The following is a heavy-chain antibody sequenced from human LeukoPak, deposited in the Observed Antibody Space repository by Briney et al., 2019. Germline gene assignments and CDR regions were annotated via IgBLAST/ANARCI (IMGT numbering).Heavy chain of an antibody. CDR3: ARDRVYDFWSGYYQHYYGMDV. J-gene: IGHJ6*02. CDR1: GGSFSGYY. Sequence: ETLSLTCAVYGGSFSGYYWSWIRQPPGKGLEWIGEINHSGSTNYNPSLKSRVTVSVDTSKNQFSLKLSSVTAADTAVYYCARDRVYDFWSGYYQHYYGMDVWGQGTTVTVSS. D-gene: IGHD3-3*01. CDR2: INHSGST. V-gene: IGHV4-34*01.